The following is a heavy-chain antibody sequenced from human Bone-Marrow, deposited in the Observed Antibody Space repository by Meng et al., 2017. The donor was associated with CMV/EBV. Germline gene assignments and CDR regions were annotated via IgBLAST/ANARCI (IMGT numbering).Heavy chain of an antibody. D-gene: IGHD5-18*01. CDR1: GLTFSTYG. J-gene: IGHJ5*02. CDR3: AKESHNSGELWFRGVYL. Sequence: GESLKISCVVSGLTFSTYGMHWVRQAPGKGLEWVAFIRFDGSKENYADSVKGRFTISRDNAKNRLYIQMHSLRVEDTAVYYCAKESHNSGELWFRGVYLLGQGTLVTVSS. CDR2: IRFDGSKE. V-gene: IGHV3-30*02.